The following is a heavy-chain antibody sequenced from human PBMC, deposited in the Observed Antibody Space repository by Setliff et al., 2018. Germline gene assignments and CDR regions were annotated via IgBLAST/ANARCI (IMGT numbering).Heavy chain of an antibody. CDR3: AREMLVVRGVNSYYYYMDV. Sequence: ASVKVSCKAFGYTFAKYGTSWVRQAPGQGLEWMGWISGYNGYTVYAQKLQGRVTITTDESTSTAYMELSSLRSEDTAVYYCAREMLVVRGVNSYYYYMDVWGKGTTVTVSS. CDR1: GYTFAKYG. CDR2: ISGYNGYT. V-gene: IGHV1-18*01. D-gene: IGHD3-10*02. J-gene: IGHJ6*03.